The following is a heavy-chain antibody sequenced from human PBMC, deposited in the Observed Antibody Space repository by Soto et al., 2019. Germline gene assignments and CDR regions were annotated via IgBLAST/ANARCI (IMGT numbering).Heavy chain of an antibody. CDR1: GGSMRNYF. J-gene: IGHJ4*02. D-gene: IGHD6-13*01. CDR3: AAGEASSRNLAPYYLDF. Sequence: LSLTCTVSGGSMRNYFWTWIRQPPGKGLEWIGYIHYSGTTSFFPSYNPSLRSRVTISEDTSKNQFSLKLLSVTTADTAVYFCAAGEASSRNLAPYYLDFWGQGTLVTGS. V-gene: IGHV4-59*01. CDR2: IHYSGTT.